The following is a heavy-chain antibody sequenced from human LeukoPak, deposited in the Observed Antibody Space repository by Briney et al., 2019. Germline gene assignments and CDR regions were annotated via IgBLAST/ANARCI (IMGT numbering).Heavy chain of an antibody. D-gene: IGHD3-22*01. J-gene: IGHJ3*02. CDR1: GGSISSYY. Sequence: SETLSLTCTVSGGSISSYYWSWIRQPPGKGLEWIGYIYYSGSTNYNPSLKSRVTISVDTSKNQFSLKLSSVTAADTAVYYCARGRNYYDSSGYYYEGDAFDIWGQGTMVTVSS. CDR2: IYYSGST. CDR3: ARGRNYYDSSGYYYEGDAFDI. V-gene: IGHV4-59*01.